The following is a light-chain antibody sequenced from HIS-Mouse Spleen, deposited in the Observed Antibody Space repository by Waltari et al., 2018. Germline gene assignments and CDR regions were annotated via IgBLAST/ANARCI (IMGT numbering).Light chain of an antibody. Sequence: QSALTQPRSVSGSPGQSVTIPCTGTSSDVGGYNYAPWYQQHPGKAPTLMIYDVSKRPSGVPDRFSGSKSGNPASLTLSGLQAEDEADFYCCSYAGSSWVFGGGTKLTLL. J-gene: IGLJ3*02. V-gene: IGLV2-11*01. CDR3: CSYAGSSWV. CDR2: DVS. CDR1: SSDVGGYNY.